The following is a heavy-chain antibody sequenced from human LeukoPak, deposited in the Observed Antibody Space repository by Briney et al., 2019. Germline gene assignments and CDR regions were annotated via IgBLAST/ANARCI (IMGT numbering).Heavy chain of an antibody. CDR1: GGSISSYY. CDR2: IYHSGST. D-gene: IGHD3-22*01. Sequence: PSETLSLTCTVSGGSISSYYWSWIRQPPGKGLEWIGYIYHSGSTYYNPSLKSRVTISVDRSKNQFSLKLSSVTAADTAVYYCARDEYYYDSSGYYRRRGAFDIWGQGTMVTVSS. CDR3: ARDEYYYDSSGYYRRRGAFDI. V-gene: IGHV4-59*12. J-gene: IGHJ3*02.